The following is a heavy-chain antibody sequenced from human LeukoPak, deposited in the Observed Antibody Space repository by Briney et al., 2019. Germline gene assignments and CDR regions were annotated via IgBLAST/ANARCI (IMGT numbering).Heavy chain of an antibody. Sequence: ASVKVSCKASVYTFTTYVINWVRQATGQGLAWMGWMNNKSGNTGYAQKFQGRVTMTRNTSISTAYMELSSLRSEDAAVYYCARVDIYGSGSYYRVGFDYWGQGTLVTVSS. J-gene: IGHJ4*02. CDR1: VYTFTTYV. D-gene: IGHD3-10*01. CDR3: ARVDIYGSGSYYRVGFDY. CDR2: MNNKSGNT. V-gene: IGHV1-8*01.